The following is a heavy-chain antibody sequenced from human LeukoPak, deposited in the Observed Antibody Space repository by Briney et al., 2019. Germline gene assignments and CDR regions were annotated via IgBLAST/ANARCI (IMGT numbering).Heavy chain of an antibody. CDR1: GFTFTTFA. Sequence: GGSLRLSCSASGFTFTTFAMHWVRQAPGKGLDYVSVISSNGGTTYYADSVKGRFTISRDNSKNTLYLQMSSLRAEDTAVYYCARDYGDYIWFDPWGQGTLVTVSS. V-gene: IGHV3-64D*06. CDR2: ISSNGGTT. D-gene: IGHD4-17*01. J-gene: IGHJ5*02. CDR3: ARDYGDYIWFDP.